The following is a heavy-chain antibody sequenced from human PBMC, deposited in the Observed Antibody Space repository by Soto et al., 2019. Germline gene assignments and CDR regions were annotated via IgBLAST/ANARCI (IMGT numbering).Heavy chain of an antibody. Sequence: EVQLVESGGGLVQPGGSLRLSCAASGFTFSNYWMHWVRQAPGEGPVWVSGIIGDGSRTNYADSVMGRFTISRDNGKNTVYLQINSLRSEDTAVYFCARGNRGGYYFDYWGQGTLVTVSS. CDR1: GFTFSNYW. D-gene: IGHD3-16*01. J-gene: IGHJ4*02. V-gene: IGHV3-74*01. CDR2: IIGDGSRT. CDR3: ARGNRGGYYFDY.